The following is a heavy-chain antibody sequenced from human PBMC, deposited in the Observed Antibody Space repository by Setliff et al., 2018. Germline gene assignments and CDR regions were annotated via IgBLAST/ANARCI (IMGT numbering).Heavy chain of an antibody. J-gene: IGHJ6*03. V-gene: IGHV3-30*02. CDR1: GFTFGSFG. Sequence: GGSLRLSCEASGFTFGSFGMHWVRQAPGKGLEWVADIRYDGSNIYYADSVKGRFTISSDNSVNTLYLQMNSLRPEDTAVYFCAKDRLDKSYYYYMDVWGKGTTVTVSS. D-gene: IGHD3-9*01. CDR2: IRYDGSNI. CDR3: AKDRLDKSYYYYMDV.